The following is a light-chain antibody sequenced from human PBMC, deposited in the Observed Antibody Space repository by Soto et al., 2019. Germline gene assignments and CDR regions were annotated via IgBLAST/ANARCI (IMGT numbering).Light chain of an antibody. Sequence: EIVLTQSPATLSLSPGERATLSCRASQSLSSYLAWYQQKPGQAPRLLISDAANRAAGIPARFSGSGSGTDFTLTISSLEPEDCAVYYCQQRSNWPLNFGGGTKVEIK. CDR3: QQRSNWPLN. J-gene: IGKJ4*01. CDR1: QSLSSY. V-gene: IGKV3-11*01. CDR2: DAA.